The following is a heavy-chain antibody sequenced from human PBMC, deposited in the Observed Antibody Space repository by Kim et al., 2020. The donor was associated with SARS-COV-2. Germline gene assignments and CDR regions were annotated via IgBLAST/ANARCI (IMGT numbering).Heavy chain of an antibody. D-gene: IGHD3-22*01. V-gene: IGHV5-51*01. CDR2: IYPGDSDT. CDR3: ARTRGDYYDSSGYYYAYWYFDL. Sequence: GESLKISCKGSGYSFTSYWIGWVRQMPGKGLEWMGIIYPGDSDTRYSPSFQGQVTISADKSISTAYLQWSSLKASDTAMYYCARTRGDYYDSSGYYYAYWYFDLWGRGTLVTVSS. CDR1: GYSFTSYW. J-gene: IGHJ2*01.